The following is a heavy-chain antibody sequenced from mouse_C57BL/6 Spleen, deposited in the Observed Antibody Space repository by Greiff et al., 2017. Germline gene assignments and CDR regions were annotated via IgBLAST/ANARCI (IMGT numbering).Heavy chain of an antibody. J-gene: IGHJ1*03. CDR3: ARDYGSIHWYFDV. V-gene: IGHV1-82*01. CDR2: IYPGDGDT. Sequence: QVQLKQSGPELVKPGASVKISCKASGYAFSSSWMNWVKQRPGKGLEWIGRIYPGDGDTNYNGKFKGKATLTADKSSSTAYMQLSSLTSADSAVYFCARDYGSIHWYFDVWGTGTTVTVSS. CDR1: GYAFSSSW. D-gene: IGHD1-1*01.